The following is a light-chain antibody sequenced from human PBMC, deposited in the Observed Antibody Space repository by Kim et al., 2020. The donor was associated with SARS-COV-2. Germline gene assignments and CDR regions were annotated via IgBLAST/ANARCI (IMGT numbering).Light chain of an antibody. CDR3: SAWDDSLSGVV. CDR1: SSNIGSNY. CDR2: RNN. V-gene: IGLV1-47*01. J-gene: IGLJ2*01. Sequence: QSVLTQPPSASGTPGQRVTISCSGSSSNIGSNYVYWYQQLPGTAPKLLIYRNNQRPSGVPDRFSGSKSGTSASLAISGLRSEDEADYYCSAWDDSLSGVVFGRGTQLTVL.